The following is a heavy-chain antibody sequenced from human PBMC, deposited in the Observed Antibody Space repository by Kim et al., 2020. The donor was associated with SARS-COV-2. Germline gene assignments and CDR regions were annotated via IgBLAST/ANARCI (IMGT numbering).Heavy chain of an antibody. V-gene: IGHV4-31*03. CDR3: ARGSSPPEGGSSHVHYFDY. CDR1: GGSISSGGYY. Sequence: SETLSLTCTVSGGSISSGGYYWSWIRQHPGKGLEWIGYIYYSGSTYYNPSLKSRVTISVDTSKNQFSLKLSSVTAADTAVYYCARGSSPPEGGSSHVHYFDYWGQGTLVTVSS. CDR2: IYYSGST. D-gene: IGHD1-26*01. J-gene: IGHJ4*02.